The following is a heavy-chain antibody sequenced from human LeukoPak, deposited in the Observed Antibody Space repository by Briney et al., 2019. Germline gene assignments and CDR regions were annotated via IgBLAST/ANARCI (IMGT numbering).Heavy chain of an antibody. Sequence: PSETLSLTCTISGGSISDYYWSWIRQPPGKGLEWVAYMSYNDGATYNPSLKSRVTISVDTSKNQFSLKLSSVTAADTAVYYCARQSPGYSGYDPTFFGYWGQGTLVTVSS. V-gene: IGHV4-59*08. CDR3: ARQSPGYSGYDPTFFGY. J-gene: IGHJ4*02. CDR1: GGSISDYY. D-gene: IGHD5-12*01. CDR2: MSYNDGA.